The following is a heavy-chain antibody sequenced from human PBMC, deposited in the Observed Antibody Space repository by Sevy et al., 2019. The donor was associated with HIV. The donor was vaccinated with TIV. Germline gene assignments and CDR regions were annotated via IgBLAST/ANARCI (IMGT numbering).Heavy chain of an antibody. CDR3: ARDRTERYYYGSGSYGQWYDP. CDR1: GGSIGSYY. J-gene: IGHJ5*02. D-gene: IGHD3-10*01. Sequence: SETLSLTCSVSGGSIGSYYWSWIRQPPGKGLEWIGYIYYSGSTNYNPSLKSRVTIAVDTSKNQFSLKLSSVTASDTAVYYCARDRTERYYYGSGSYGQWYDPWGQGTLVTVSS. V-gene: IGHV4-59*01. CDR2: IYYSGST.